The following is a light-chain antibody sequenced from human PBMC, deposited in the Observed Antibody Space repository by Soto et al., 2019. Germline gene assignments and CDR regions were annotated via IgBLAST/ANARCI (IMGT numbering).Light chain of an antibody. CDR1: QSIGNW. CDR2: KGS. J-gene: IGKJ1*01. Sequence: DIQMTQSPSTLSASVGDRVTITCRSSQSIGNWLAWYQQKPGKAPKLLIYKGSDLQSGVPSRFSGSGSGTEFTLTISSLQPDDFATYYCQQYNSYSAFGQGTKVDIK. V-gene: IGKV1-5*03. CDR3: QQYNSYSA.